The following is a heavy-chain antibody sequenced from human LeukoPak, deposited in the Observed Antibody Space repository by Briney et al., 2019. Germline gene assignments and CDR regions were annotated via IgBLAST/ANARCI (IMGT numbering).Heavy chain of an antibody. D-gene: IGHD1-14*01. V-gene: IGHV5-51*01. Sequence: GESLKISCQASGYTFAKYWIGWVRQMPGKGLEWMGIIYPGDSDTRYSPSFQGQVTISADKSISTAYLQWSSLKASDTAMYYCARPPGRNYAFDIWGQGTMVTVSS. CDR2: IYPGDSDT. J-gene: IGHJ3*02. CDR3: ARPPGRNYAFDI. CDR1: GYTFAKYW.